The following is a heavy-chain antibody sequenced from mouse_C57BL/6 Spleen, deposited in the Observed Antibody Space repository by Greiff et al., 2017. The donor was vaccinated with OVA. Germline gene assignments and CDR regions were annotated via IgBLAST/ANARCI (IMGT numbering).Heavy chain of an antibody. D-gene: IGHD1-1*01. CDR2: IYPGDGDT. CDR1: GYAFSSYW. J-gene: IGHJ2*01. Sequence: QVHVKQSGAELVKPGASVKISCKASGYAFSSYWMNWVKQRPGKGLEWIGQIYPGDGDTNYNGKFKGKATLTADKSSSTAYMQLSSLTSEDSAVYFCARSYYYGSRYYFDYWGQGTTLTVSS. CDR3: ARSYYYGSRYYFDY. V-gene: IGHV1-80*01.